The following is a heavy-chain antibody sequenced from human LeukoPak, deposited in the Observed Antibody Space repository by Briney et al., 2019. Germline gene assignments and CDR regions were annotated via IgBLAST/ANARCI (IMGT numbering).Heavy chain of an antibody. J-gene: IGHJ4*02. CDR1: GDSISGYY. CDR3: VRGGCYSVVFFDH. Sequence: SETLSLTCTVSGDSISGYYWSWIRQPPGGGVEWIGYISYSEITKYNPSLKSRVTISVDTSKNQFSLNLSSVTAADTAVYYCVRGGCYSVVFFDHWGQGTLVTVSS. V-gene: IGHV4-59*01. D-gene: IGHD4-11*01. CDR2: ISYSEIT.